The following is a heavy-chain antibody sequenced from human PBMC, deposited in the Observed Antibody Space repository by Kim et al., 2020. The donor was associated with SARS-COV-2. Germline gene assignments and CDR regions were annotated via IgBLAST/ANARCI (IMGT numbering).Heavy chain of an antibody. J-gene: IGHJ6*03. CDR1: GFTFGDYA. CDR2: ISWNSGSI. D-gene: IGHD3-3*01. Sequence: GGSLRLSCAASGFTFGDYAMHWVRQAPGKGLEWVSGISWNSGSIGYADSVKGRFTISRDNAKNSLYLQMNSLRAEDTALYYCAKTLYYDFWSGYESPDYYMDVWGKGTTVTVSS. V-gene: IGHV3-9*01. CDR3: AKTLYYDFWSGYESPDYYMDV.